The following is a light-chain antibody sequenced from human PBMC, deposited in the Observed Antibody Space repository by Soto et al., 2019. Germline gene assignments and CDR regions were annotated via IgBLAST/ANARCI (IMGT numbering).Light chain of an antibody. CDR3: QQRAN. CDR1: QSVSGY. Sequence: EIVLTQSPATLPLSPGERATLSCRASQSVSGYLAWYQQRPGQAPRLLIHGTSNRATGIPARFSGGGSGTDFTLTISSLEPEDFAVYYCQQRANFGQGTRLEIK. J-gene: IGKJ5*01. CDR2: GTS. V-gene: IGKV3-11*01.